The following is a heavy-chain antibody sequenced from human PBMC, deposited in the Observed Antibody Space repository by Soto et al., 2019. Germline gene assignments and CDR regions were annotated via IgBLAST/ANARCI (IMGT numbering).Heavy chain of an antibody. J-gene: IGHJ4*02. CDR3: ASYRGALYFES. V-gene: IGHV4-59*01. D-gene: IGHD3-16*01. CDR2: VFYGGT. CDR1: GRSMSSNY. Sequence: PSETVSLTXSVSGRSMSSNYWSWIRQSPDKGLEWLGYVFYGGTDHNPSLGGRVSMSVETSKSQFSLKLTSVTVADTAVYYCASYRGALYFESWGPGILVTVSS.